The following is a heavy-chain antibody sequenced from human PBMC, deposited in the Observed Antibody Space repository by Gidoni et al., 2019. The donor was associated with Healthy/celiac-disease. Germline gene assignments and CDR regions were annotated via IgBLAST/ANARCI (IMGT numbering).Heavy chain of an antibody. J-gene: IGHJ5*02. CDR3: ARGLYYYGSGSRGWFDP. V-gene: IGHV4-34*01. CDR2: INHSEST. Sequence: QVQLQQWGAGLLKPSDTLSLTCAVYRGSFSGYYWSWIRQPPGKGLEWIGEINHSESTNYNPSLKSRVTISVDTSKNQFSLKLSSVTAADTALYYCARGLYYYGSGSRGWFDPWGQGTLVTVSS. D-gene: IGHD3-10*01. CDR1: RGSFSGYY.